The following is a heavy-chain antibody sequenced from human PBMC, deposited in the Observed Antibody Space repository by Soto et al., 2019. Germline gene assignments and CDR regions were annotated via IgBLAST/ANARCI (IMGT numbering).Heavy chain of an antibody. CDR2: ISSSSSYI. CDR3: ARVGDGGYFDWHNDY. Sequence: PVGSLRLSCAASGFTFSSYRMNWVRQAPGKGLEWVSSISSSSSYIYYADSVKGRFTISRDNAKNSLYLQMNSLRAEDTAVYYCARVGDGGYFDWHNDYWGQGTLVTVSX. V-gene: IGHV3-21*01. J-gene: IGHJ4*02. CDR1: GFTFSSYR. D-gene: IGHD3-9*01.